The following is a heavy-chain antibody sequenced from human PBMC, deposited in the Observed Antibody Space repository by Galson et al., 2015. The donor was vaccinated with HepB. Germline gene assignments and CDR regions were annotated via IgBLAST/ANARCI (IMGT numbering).Heavy chain of an antibody. CDR2: ISYDGSNK. Sequence: SLRLSCAASGFTFSSYAMHWVRQAPGKGLERVAVISYDGSNKYYADSVKGRFTISRDNSKNTLYLQMNSLRAEDTAVYYCARTTDSASGAFDYWGQGTLVTVSS. CDR3: ARTTDSASGAFDY. V-gene: IGHV3-30*04. D-gene: IGHD1-26*01. CDR1: GFTFSSYA. J-gene: IGHJ4*02.